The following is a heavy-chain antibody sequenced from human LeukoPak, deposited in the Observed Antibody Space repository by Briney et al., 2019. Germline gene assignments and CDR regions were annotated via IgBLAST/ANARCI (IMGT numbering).Heavy chain of an antibody. CDR3: ARGLGAMDV. Sequence: TGGSLRLSCAASGFTFSNFGVTWVRQTPAKGQEWVSGISGSGGSTYYADSVKGRFTISRNNSKNTLYLQMNSLRVEDTAVFYCARGLGAMDVWGKGTTVIVSS. J-gene: IGHJ6*03. CDR2: ISGSGGST. CDR1: GFTFSNFG. V-gene: IGHV3-23*01. D-gene: IGHD3-10*01.